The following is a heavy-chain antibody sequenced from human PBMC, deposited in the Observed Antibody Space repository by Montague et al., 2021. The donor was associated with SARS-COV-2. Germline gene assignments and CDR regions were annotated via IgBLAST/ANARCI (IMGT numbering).Heavy chain of an antibody. Sequence: CAISGDSVARNSAAWNWVRQSPSRGFEWLGRTYYRSKWYNDYAVSVKSRITINPDTSKNQISLQLNSVTSEDTAVYYCARTSASSDYWGQGTLVTVSS. CDR2: TYYRSKWYN. D-gene: IGHD1-26*01. J-gene: IGHJ4*02. V-gene: IGHV6-1*01. CDR3: ARTSASSDY. CDR1: GDSVARNSAA.